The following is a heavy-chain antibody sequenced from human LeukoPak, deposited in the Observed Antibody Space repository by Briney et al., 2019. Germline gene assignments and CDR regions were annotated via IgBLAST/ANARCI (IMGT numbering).Heavy chain of an antibody. J-gene: IGHJ4*02. CDR2: IRSKAYGGTT. CDR3: TRDQTPYY. CDR1: GFTFGDYA. Sequence: GGSLRLSCTASGFTFGDYAMSWVRQAPGKGLEWVGFIRSKAYGGTTEYAASVKGRFTISRDDSKGVAYLQMNSLKTEDTAVYYCTRDQTPYYWGQGTLVTVSS. V-gene: IGHV3-49*04.